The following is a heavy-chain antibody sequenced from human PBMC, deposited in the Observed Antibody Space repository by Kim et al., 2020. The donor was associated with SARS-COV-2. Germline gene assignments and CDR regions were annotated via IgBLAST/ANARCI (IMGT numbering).Heavy chain of an antibody. D-gene: IGHD1-26*01. CDR3: ASQPDIVGANSPPFFDY. Sequence: SVKVSCKASGGTFSSYAISWVRQAPGQGLEWMGGIIPIFGTANYAQKFQGRVTITADESTSTAYMELSSLRSEDTAVYYCASQPDIVGANSPPFFDYWGQGTLVTVSS. CDR1: GGTFSSYA. CDR2: IIPIFGTA. J-gene: IGHJ4*02. V-gene: IGHV1-69*13.